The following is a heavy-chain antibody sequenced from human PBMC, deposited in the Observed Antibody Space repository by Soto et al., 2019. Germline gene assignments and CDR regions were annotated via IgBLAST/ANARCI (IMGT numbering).Heavy chain of an antibody. D-gene: IGHD2-15*01. J-gene: IGHJ4*01. Sequence: GGSLRLSCAASGFTFSSYGMHWVRQAPGKGLEWVAVMSWDGSDEFYEETVKGRFTVSRDNSRNTLYLQMNSLRPEDTAVYYCAKDGCSGGICYRLDYLGHGTLVTVSS. CDR3: AKDGCSGGICYRLDY. V-gene: IGHV3-30*18. CDR1: GFTFSSYG. CDR2: MSWDGSDE.